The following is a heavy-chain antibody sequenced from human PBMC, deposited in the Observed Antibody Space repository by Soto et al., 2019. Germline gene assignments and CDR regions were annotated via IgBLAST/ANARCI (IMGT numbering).Heavy chain of an antibody. CDR1: GGTFSSYA. J-gene: IGHJ6*02. Sequence: QVQLVQSGAEVKKPGSSVRVSCKASGGTFSSYAISWVRQAPGQGLEWMGGIIPIFGTENYAQKFQGRVTITADESTSTAYVELSSLRSADTAVYYCARDRIAGSKYYYGMDVWGQGTTVTVSS. V-gene: IGHV1-69*01. CDR3: ARDRIAGSKYYYGMDV. D-gene: IGHD6-13*01. CDR2: IIPIFGTE.